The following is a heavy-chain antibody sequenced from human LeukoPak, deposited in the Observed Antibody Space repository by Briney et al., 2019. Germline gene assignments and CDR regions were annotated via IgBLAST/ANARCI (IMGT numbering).Heavy chain of an antibody. J-gene: IGHJ4*02. CDR2: IYSGGST. Sequence: GGSLRLSCAASGFTVSSNYMSWVRQAPGKGLEWVSVIYSGGSTYYADSVKGRFTISRDNSKNTLYLQMNSLRAEDTAVYCCARDDSSGPLDYWGQGTLVTVSS. D-gene: IGHD3-22*01. CDR3: ARDDSSGPLDY. CDR1: GFTVSSNY. V-gene: IGHV3-53*01.